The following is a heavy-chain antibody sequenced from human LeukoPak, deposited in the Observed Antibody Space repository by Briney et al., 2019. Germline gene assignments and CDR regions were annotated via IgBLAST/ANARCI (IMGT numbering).Heavy chain of an antibody. CDR1: GGSFSGYY. CDR3: ARTLDYGDIDY. Sequence: SETLSLTCAVYGGSFSGYYWSWIRQPPGKGLEWIGEINHSGSTNYNPSLKSRVTISVDTSKNQFSLKLSSVTAADTAVYYCARTLDYGDIDYWGQGTLVTVSS. CDR2: INHSGST. D-gene: IGHD4-17*01. J-gene: IGHJ4*02. V-gene: IGHV4-34*01.